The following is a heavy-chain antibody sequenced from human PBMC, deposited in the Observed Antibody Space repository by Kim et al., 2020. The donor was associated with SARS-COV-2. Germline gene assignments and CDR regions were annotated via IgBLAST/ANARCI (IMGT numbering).Heavy chain of an antibody. CDR3: AGSGYVDY. D-gene: IGHD2-15*01. CDR1: GSTFDDYA. Sequence: GGSLRLSCAASGSTFDDYAMHWVRQAPGKGLEWVSGTSWNSGSIGYADSVKGRFTISRDNAKNSLYLQMNSLRAEDTALYYCAGSGYVDYWGQGTLVTVSS. J-gene: IGHJ4*02. CDR2: TSWNSGSI. V-gene: IGHV3-9*01.